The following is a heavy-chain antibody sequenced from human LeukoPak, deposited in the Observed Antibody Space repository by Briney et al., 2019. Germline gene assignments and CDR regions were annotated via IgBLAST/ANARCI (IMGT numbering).Heavy chain of an antibody. CDR3: ARGRCSSTSCYPYYYYYMDV. CDR1: GDGVSSNSAA. D-gene: IGHD2-2*01. Sequence: SQTLSLTCAISGDGVSSNSAAWNWIRQSPSRGLEWLGRTYYRSKWYNDYAVSVKSRITINPDTSKNQFSLQLNSVTPEDTAVYYCARGRCSSTSCYPYYYYYMDVWGKGTTVTVSS. V-gene: IGHV6-1*01. J-gene: IGHJ6*03. CDR2: TYYRSKWYN.